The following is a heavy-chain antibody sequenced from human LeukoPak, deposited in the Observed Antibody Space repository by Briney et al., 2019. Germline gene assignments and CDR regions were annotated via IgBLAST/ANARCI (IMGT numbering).Heavy chain of an antibody. CDR2: ISYDGDSK. Sequence: PGGSLRLSRVGSGFTFSSYSIHWVRQAPGKGLEWMSFISYDGDSKYYADSVKGRFTMSRDNSKNTLYLQVNNLRREDTAVYYCVRGFHLIVKGAPVFDIWGQGTTVIVSA. J-gene: IGHJ3*02. D-gene: IGHD1-26*01. CDR1: GFTFSSYS. CDR3: VRGFHLIVKGAPVFDI. V-gene: IGHV3-30-3*01.